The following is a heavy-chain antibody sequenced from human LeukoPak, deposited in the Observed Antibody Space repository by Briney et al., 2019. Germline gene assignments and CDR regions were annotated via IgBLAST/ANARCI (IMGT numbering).Heavy chain of an antibody. CDR1: GFSFGSST. CDR2: ISNNGGRT. J-gene: IGHJ4*02. V-gene: IGHV3-23*01. D-gene: IGHD2/OR15-2a*01. CDR3: ARDEDTSALSEY. Sequence: PGGSLRLSCAGSGFSFGSSTMSWVRQAPGRGLEWVSAISNNGGRTDYADSVKGRFTISRDNSKSTLYLHMDSLRADDTAVYYCARDEDTSALSEYWGQGALVTVSS.